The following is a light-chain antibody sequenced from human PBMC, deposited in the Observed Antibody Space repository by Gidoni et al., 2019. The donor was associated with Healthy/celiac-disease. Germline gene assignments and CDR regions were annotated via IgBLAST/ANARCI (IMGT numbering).Light chain of an antibody. CDR2: WAS. CDR3: QQYYSTPYT. J-gene: IGKJ2*01. V-gene: IGKV4-1*01. Sequence: QSVLYSSNNKNYLAWYQQKPGQPPKLLIYWASTRESGVPDRFSGSGSGTDFTLTISSLQDEDVAVYYCQQYYSTPYTFGQGTKLEIK. CDR1: QSVLYSSNNKNY.